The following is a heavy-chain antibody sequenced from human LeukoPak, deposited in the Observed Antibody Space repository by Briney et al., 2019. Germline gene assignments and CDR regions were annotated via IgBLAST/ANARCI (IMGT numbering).Heavy chain of an antibody. Sequence: GGSLRLSCAASGFTFSDYEMNWVRQAPGKGLEWISYISTAGSTKYYAESVKGRFTTSRDNAKNALHLQMNSLTAEDTAVYYCVLDLFSSFAFDIWGQGTMVTVSS. V-gene: IGHV3-48*03. CDR1: GFTFSDYE. J-gene: IGHJ3*02. CDR3: VLDLFSSFAFDI. D-gene: IGHD3/OR15-3a*01. CDR2: ISTAGSTK.